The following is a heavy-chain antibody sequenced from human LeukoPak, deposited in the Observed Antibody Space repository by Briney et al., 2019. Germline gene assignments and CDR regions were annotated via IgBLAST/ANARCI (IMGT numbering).Heavy chain of an antibody. CDR3: TTGIDYGGGY. Sequence: PGGSLRLSCAVSGFSFTNVWMNWVRQAPGKGLEWVGRIKNKDEGEKIDYAAPVKGRFTISRDDSKATLFLQMNSLKMEDTAIYYCTTGIDYGGGYWGQGTLVSVSS. CDR1: GFSFTNVW. V-gene: IGHV3-15*07. CDR2: IKNKDEGEKI. D-gene: IGHD3-16*01. J-gene: IGHJ4*02.